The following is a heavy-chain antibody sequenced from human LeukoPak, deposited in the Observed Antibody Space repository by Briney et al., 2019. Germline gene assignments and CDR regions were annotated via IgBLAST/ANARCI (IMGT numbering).Heavy chain of an antibody. CDR3: ARDSVGANPPAFDI. Sequence: PSQTLSLTCTVSGGSISSGDYYWNWIRQPQGKGLEWIGYIYYSGSTYYNPSPKSRVTISVDTSKDQFSLKLSSVTAADTAVYYCARDSVGANPPAFDIWGQGTMVTVSS. CDR1: GGSISSGDYY. CDR2: IYYSGST. D-gene: IGHD1-26*01. J-gene: IGHJ3*02. V-gene: IGHV4-30-4*08.